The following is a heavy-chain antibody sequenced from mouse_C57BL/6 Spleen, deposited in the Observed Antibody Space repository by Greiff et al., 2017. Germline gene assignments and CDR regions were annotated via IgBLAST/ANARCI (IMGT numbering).Heavy chain of an antibody. CDR1: GFTFSSYG. J-gene: IGHJ2*01. CDR2: ISSGGSYT. Sequence: EVQLVESGGDLVKLGGSLKLSCAASGFTFSSYGMSWVRQTPDKRLEWVATISSGGSYTYYPDSVKGRFTISRDNAKNTLYLQMSSLKSEDTAMYYCARRDPKGYFDYWGQGTTLTVSS. V-gene: IGHV5-6*01. CDR3: ARRDPKGYFDY.